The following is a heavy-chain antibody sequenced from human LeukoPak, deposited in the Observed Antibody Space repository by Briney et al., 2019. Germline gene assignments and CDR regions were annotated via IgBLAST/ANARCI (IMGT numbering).Heavy chain of an antibody. V-gene: IGHV3-48*03. CDR3: ARVTGYWGSGNYYFDY. J-gene: IGHJ4*02. CDR1: GFTFSHYE. D-gene: IGHD3-10*01. CDR2: ITTSGDTT. Sequence: PGGSLRLSCAASGFTFSHYEMNWVRQAPGKGLEWVSFITTSGDTTYYADSVKGRFTISRDNAKNSLYLQMNSLRAEDTAVYYCARVTGYWGSGNYYFDYWGQGTLVTVSS.